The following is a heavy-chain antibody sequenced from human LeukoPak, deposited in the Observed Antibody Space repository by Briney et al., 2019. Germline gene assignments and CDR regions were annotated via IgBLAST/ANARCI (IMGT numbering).Heavy chain of an antibody. CDR1: GGSINSGDYY. V-gene: IGHV4-30-4*01. Sequence: PSETLSLTCTVSGGSINSGDYYWSWIRQPPGKGLEWIGYIYYSGNTYYNPSLKSRVTISVDTSKNQFSLKLSSVTAADTAVYYCARGPRITIFGVANYGMDVWGQGTTVTVSS. CDR3: ARGPRITIFGVANYGMDV. D-gene: IGHD3-3*01. J-gene: IGHJ6*02. CDR2: IYYSGNT.